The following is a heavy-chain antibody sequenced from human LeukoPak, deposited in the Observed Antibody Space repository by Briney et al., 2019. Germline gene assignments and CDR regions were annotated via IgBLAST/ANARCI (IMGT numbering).Heavy chain of an antibody. Sequence: RGESLQISCKGSEYTFTNYWIAWVRQMPGQGLEWMGIIYPGDSDTRYTRYSPSFQGQVTISADKSISTAYLQWSSLKASDSAMYYCARSWVAGYGTVLDYWGQGTLVTVSS. D-gene: IGHD6-19*01. CDR3: ARSWVAGYGTVLDY. CDR1: EYTFTNYW. J-gene: IGHJ4*02. V-gene: IGHV5-51*01. CDR2: IYPGDSDTRYT.